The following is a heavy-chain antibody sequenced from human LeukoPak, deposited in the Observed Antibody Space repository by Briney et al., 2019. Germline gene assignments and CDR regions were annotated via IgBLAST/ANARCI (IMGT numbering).Heavy chain of an antibody. CDR2: IYYSEST. Sequence: SETLSLTCTVSGGSISTYYWSWIRQPPGKVLEWIAYIYYSESTNYNPSLKTRVTISVDTSKDQFSLKLSSVTAADTAVYYCARDGGYGAFDIWGQGTLVTVSS. CDR1: GGSISTYY. CDR3: ARDGGYGAFDI. D-gene: IGHD1-26*01. J-gene: IGHJ4*02. V-gene: IGHV4-59*01.